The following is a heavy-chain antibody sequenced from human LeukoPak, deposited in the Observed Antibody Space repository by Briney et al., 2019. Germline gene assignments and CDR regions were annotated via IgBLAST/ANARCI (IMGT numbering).Heavy chain of an antibody. D-gene: IGHD6-19*01. CDR1: GFPHSKYR. J-gene: IGHJ5*02. Sequence: GGPLTLPCAASGFPHSKYRMLWLRHATGKALESVSRTNTDGNDTTYAHSVKGRFPVSRDNADNTMFLQMNSVSDEDRAVYYCATKQWLAPPPVSWGQGAPFTVSS. CDR2: TNTDGNDT. V-gene: IGHV3-74*03. CDR3: ATKQWLAPPPVS.